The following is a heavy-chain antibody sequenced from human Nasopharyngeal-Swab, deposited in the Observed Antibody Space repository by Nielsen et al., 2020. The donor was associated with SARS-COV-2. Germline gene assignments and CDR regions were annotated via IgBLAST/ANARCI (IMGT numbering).Heavy chain of an antibody. Sequence: GGSLRLSWAASGFTFSSYGMRWVRQAPGKGLVWVAVIWYDGSNKYYADSVKGRFTISRDNSKNTLYLQMNSLRAEDKAVYYCAKDLVYYYHNGHYRPSAGNYFDPWGQGTLVTVSS. V-gene: IGHV3-33*06. J-gene: IGHJ5*02. CDR1: GFTFSSYG. CDR2: IWYDGSNK. D-gene: IGHD3-22*01. CDR3: AKDLVYYYHNGHYRPSAGNYFDP.